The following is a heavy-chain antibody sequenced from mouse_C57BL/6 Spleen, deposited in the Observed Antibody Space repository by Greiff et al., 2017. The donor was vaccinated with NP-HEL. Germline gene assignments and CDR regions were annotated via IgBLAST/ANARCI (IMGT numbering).Heavy chain of an antibody. CDR1: RYTFTDYN. D-gene: IGHD2-3*01. CDR2: INPNNGGT. Sequence: VQLQQSGPELVKPGASVKIPCKASRYTFTDYNMDWVKQSHGKSLEWIGDINPNNGGTIYNQKFKGKATLTVDKSSSTAYMELRSLTSEDTAVYYCAREGLDGYYWFAYWGQGTLVTVSA. CDR3: AREGLDGYYWFAY. V-gene: IGHV1-18*01. J-gene: IGHJ3*01.